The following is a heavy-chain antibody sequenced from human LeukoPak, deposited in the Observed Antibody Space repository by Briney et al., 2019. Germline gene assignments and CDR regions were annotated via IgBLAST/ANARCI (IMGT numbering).Heavy chain of an antibody. Sequence: GGSLRLSCAASGFSFSTYWMSWVRHVPGKGLEWVANIKKDGSEQYYVDSVKGRFTISRDNAKNSLYLQMNSLRAEDTAIYYCATEGLENYGSGTPYLDFWGQGTLVTVSS. CDR3: ATEGLENYGSGTPYLDF. D-gene: IGHD3-10*01. CDR2: IKKDGSEQ. V-gene: IGHV3-7*03. J-gene: IGHJ4*02. CDR1: GFSFSTYW.